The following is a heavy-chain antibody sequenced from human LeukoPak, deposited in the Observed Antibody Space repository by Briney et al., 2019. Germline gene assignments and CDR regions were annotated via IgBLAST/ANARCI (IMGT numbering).Heavy chain of an antibody. CDR3: AREGDCSSTSCYEDYYYGMDV. CDR2: IIPIFGTA. CDR1: GCTFSSYA. D-gene: IGHD2-2*01. J-gene: IGHJ6*02. Sequence: ASVKVSCKASGCTFSSYAISWVRQAPGQGLEWMGGIIPIFGTANYAQKFQGRVTITADESTSTAYMELSSLRSEDTAVYYCAREGDCSSTSCYEDYYYGMDVWGQGTTVTVSS. V-gene: IGHV1-69*13.